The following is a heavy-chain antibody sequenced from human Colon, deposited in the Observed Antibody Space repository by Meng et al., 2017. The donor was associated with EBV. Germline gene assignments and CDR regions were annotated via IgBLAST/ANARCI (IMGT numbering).Heavy chain of an antibody. D-gene: IGHD2-2*03. Sequence: QVQLNQGGAGLLKPSETLSLTCGVSGGSLSGYYWSWIRHFPGRTLEFIGDINHSGSANYNPSLRSRVTISVDTSKNQIFLNLHSVTAADTAAYHCARTFGYCSNNNCPRTLGYWGQGTLVTVSS. CDR1: GGSLSGYY. J-gene: IGHJ4*02. CDR3: ARTFGYCSNNNCPRTLGY. V-gene: IGHV4-34*01. CDR2: INHSGSA.